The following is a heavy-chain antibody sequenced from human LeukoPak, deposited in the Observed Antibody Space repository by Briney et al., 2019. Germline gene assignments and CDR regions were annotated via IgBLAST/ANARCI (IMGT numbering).Heavy chain of an antibody. Sequence: GGSLRLSCVASGFTLSDHWMYWVRQGPSRGLAHVSRVESDASRTTYADSVKGRFTIPRDDAKNTMYLQMNSLRVEDTAVYYCVKGGHKLDIQTTHYYYGLDVWGQGTTVAVS. CDR1: GFTLSDHW. D-gene: IGHD5-12*01. V-gene: IGHV3-74*03. J-gene: IGHJ6*02. CDR2: VESDASRT. CDR3: VKGGHKLDIQTTHYYYGLDV.